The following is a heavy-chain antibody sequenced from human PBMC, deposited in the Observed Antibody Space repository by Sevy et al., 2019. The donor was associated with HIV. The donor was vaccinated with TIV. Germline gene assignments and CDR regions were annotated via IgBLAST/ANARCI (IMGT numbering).Heavy chain of an antibody. CDR1: GYTLTELS. J-gene: IGHJ4*02. D-gene: IGHD3-22*01. CDR3: ATMGYFYDSSAYLSGDY. CDR2: FDPEDGET. V-gene: IGHV1-24*01. Sequence: ASVKVSCKVSGYTLTELSMHWVRQAPGKGLEWMGGFDPEDGETIYAQKFQGRVTMTEDTSTDTAYMERSSLRSEDTAVYYCATMGYFYDSSAYLSGDYWGQGTLVTVSS.